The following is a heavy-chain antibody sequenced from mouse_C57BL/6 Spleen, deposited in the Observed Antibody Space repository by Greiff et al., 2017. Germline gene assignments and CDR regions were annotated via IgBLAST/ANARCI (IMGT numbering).Heavy chain of an antibody. CDR3: ARGSYGKGDY. CDR1: GYTFTSYW. D-gene: IGHD2-1*01. Sequence: QVQLQQPGAELVRPGSSVKLSCKASGYTFTSYWMDWVKQRPGQGLEWIGNIYPSDSETHYNQKFKDKATLTVDKSSSTAYMQLSSLTSEDSAVYCCARGSYGKGDYWGQGTTVTVSS. V-gene: IGHV1-61*01. J-gene: IGHJ2*01. CDR2: IYPSDSET.